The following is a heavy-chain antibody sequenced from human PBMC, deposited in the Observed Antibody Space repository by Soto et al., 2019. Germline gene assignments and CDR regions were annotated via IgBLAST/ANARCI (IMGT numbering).Heavy chain of an antibody. CDR2: IYHSGVP. V-gene: IGHV4-30-2*01. D-gene: IGHD6-19*01. Sequence: TSETLSLTCSFSGDSSSTSTYSWSWIRQPPGKALEWVGFIYHSGVPSYNPSLKSRVSISLDMSNSQCTLNLRSVTAADTAVYYCAGMPYTSGLRFDPWGPGTLVTVSS. CDR3: AGMPYTSGLRFDP. CDR1: GDSSSTSTYS. J-gene: IGHJ5*02.